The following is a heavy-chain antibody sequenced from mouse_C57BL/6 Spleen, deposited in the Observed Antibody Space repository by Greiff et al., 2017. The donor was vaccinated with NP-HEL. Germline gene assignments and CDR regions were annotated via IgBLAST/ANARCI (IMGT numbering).Heavy chain of an antibody. CDR2: IYPGDGDT. CDR1: GYAFSSYW. CDR3: ARSRYGNYDAMDY. Sequence: VQLQQSGAELVKPGASVKISCKASGYAFSSYWMNWVKQRPGKGLEWIGQIYPGDGDTNYNGKFKGKATLTADKSSSTAYMQLSSLTSEDSAVYFYARSRYGNYDAMDYWGQGTSVTVSS. V-gene: IGHV1-80*01. J-gene: IGHJ4*01. D-gene: IGHD2-10*02.